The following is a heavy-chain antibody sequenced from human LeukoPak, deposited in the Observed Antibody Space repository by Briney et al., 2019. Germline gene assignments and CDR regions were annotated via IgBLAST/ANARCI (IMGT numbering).Heavy chain of an antibody. CDR3: ARGYDFWSGYYMVY. J-gene: IGHJ4*02. Sequence: GASVKVSCKASGYTFTGYYMHWVRQAPGQGLEWMGRINPNSGGTNYAQKFQGRVTMTRDTSISTAYMELSRLRSDDTAVYYCARGYDFWSGYYMVYWGQGTLSPSPQ. D-gene: IGHD3-3*01. V-gene: IGHV1-2*06. CDR2: INPNSGGT. CDR1: GYTFTGYY.